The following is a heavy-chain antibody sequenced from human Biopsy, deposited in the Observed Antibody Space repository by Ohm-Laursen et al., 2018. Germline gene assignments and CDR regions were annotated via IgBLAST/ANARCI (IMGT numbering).Heavy chain of an antibody. CDR3: AKDDYDRVSSGYYFDY. V-gene: IGHV3-21*01. J-gene: IGHJ4*02. CDR1: GLTFSDHH. Sequence: SLRLSCSASGLTFSDHHMAWVRQAPGKGLEWVASISSTSNHIHYVDSVWGRFTISRDNAENSLYLEMNSLRVEDTAVYYCAKDDYDRVSSGYYFDYWGQGTLVSVSS. D-gene: IGHD3-10*02. CDR2: ISSTSNHI.